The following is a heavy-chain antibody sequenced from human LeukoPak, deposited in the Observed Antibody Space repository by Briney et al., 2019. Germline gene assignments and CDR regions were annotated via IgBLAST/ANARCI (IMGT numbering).Heavy chain of an antibody. Sequence: GGSLRLSCAASGFTFSSYWMHWVRQAPGKGLVWVSRINSDGSSTSYADSVKGRFTISRDNAKNTLYLQMNSLRAEDTAVYYCARGVSSWYFDYRGQGTLVTVSS. CDR1: GFTFSSYW. CDR2: INSDGSST. D-gene: IGHD6-13*01. V-gene: IGHV3-74*01. J-gene: IGHJ4*02. CDR3: ARGVSSWYFDY.